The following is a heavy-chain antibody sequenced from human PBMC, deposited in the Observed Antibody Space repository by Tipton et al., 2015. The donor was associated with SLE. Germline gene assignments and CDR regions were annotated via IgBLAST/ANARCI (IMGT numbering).Heavy chain of an antibody. CDR3: ARARGIVGATPDY. D-gene: IGHD1-26*01. CDR2: ISSGSSTI. Sequence: VQLVQSGGNLVQPGGSLRLSCAASAFTFSSYSMNWVRQAPGKGLEWVSYISSGSSTINYADSVKGRFTISRDNAKNSLYLQMNSLRAEDTAVYYCARARGIVGATPDYWGRGTLVTVSS. J-gene: IGHJ4*02. CDR1: AFTFSSYS. V-gene: IGHV3-48*01.